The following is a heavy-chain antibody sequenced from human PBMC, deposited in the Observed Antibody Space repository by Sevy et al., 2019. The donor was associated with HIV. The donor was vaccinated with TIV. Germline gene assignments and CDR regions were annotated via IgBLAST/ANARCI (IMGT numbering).Heavy chain of an antibody. J-gene: IGHJ6*02. CDR3: ARARGIPHYYYGLDV. D-gene: IGHD1-26*01. CDR1: GYSFTTYW. V-gene: IGHV5-51*01. CDR2: IFPGDSDT. Sequence: GESLKISCKGSGYSFTTYWIGWVRQMPGKGLEWMGIIFPGDSDTRDSPSCQGQVTISADNSNSTAYLQWSSLKASDTSIYYCARARGIPHYYYGLDVWGQGTTVTVSS.